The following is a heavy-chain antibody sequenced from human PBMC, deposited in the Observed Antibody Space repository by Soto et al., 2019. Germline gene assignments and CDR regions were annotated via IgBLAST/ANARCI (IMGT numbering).Heavy chain of an antibody. D-gene: IGHD2-2*02. CDR1: GGTFSSYA. CDR3: ARAKDIVVVPAAIRYYYYGMDV. J-gene: IGHJ6*02. CDR2: IIPIFGTA. V-gene: IGHV1-69*06. Sequence: QVQLVQSGAEVKKPGSSVKVSCKASGGTFSSYAISWVRQAPGQGLEWMGGIIPIFGTANYAQKFQGRVTITAYKSTSTAYMELSSLRSEDTAVYYCARAKDIVVVPAAIRYYYYGMDVWGQGTTVTVSS.